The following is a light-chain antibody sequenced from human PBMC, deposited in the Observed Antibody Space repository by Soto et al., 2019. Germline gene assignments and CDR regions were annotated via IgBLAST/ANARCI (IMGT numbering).Light chain of an antibody. CDR2: DAS. J-gene: IGKJ3*01. V-gene: IGKV1-33*01. CDR1: QDIRKF. Sequence: DIQMTQSPSSLSASVGDRVTITCQASQDIRKFLNWYQQKPGKAPKLLIYDASNLETVVPSRFSGSGSGTDFTFTINSLQPEDIATYYCQHYDNLVTFGPGTTVDIK. CDR3: QHYDNLVT.